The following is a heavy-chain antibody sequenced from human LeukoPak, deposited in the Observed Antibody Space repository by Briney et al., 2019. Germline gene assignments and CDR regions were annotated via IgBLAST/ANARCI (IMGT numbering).Heavy chain of an antibody. Sequence: GGSLRLSCAASGFTFSSYTMNWVRQAPGKGLEWVSSISSSNSYIYYADSVKGRFTISRDNAKNSLYLQMNSLRAEDTAVYYCAREVLAGYFDYWGQGTLVTVSS. J-gene: IGHJ4*02. V-gene: IGHV3-21*01. CDR2: ISSSNSYI. CDR1: GFTFSSYT. CDR3: AREVLAGYFDY.